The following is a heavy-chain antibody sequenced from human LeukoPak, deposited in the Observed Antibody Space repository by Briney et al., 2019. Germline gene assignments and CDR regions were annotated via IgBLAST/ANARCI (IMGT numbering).Heavy chain of an antibody. V-gene: IGHV3-64*02. J-gene: IGHJ4*02. CDR1: GFTFSSSA. D-gene: IGHD1-14*01. Sequence: GGSLRLSCAASGFTFSSSAMHWVRQAPGKRLETVSAISSDGGRVYYGDSVKGRFTISRDNSKNTLYLQMGSLRADNMAVYYCARWVGTQLDFWGQGTLVTVSS. CDR3: ARWVGTQLDF. CDR2: ISSDGGRV.